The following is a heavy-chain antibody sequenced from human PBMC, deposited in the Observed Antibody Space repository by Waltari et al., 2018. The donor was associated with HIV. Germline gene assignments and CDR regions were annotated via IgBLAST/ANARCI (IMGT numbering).Heavy chain of an antibody. CDR3: ARDIVVGYYDSTAPKTDY. V-gene: IGHV1-18*01. CDR1: GYTFTSYG. J-gene: IGHJ4*02. Sequence: QVQLVQSGAEVKKPGASVKVSCKASGYTFTSYGISWVRQAPGQGLEWMGWVNAYNGNTNYAPKLQGRVTMTTDTSTSTAYMELRSLRSDDTAVYYCARDIVVGYYDSTAPKTDYWGQGTLVTVSS. CDR2: VNAYNGNT. D-gene: IGHD3-22*01.